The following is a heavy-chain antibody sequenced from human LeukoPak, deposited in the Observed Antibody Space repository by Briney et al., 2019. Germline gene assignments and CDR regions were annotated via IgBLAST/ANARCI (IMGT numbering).Heavy chain of an antibody. CDR3: ARATYYYGSGSYYPFDY. CDR1: GFTFSSYS. CDR2: ISSSSSYI. Sequence: GGSLRLSCVASGFTFSSYSMNWVRQAPGKGLEWVSSISSSSSYIYYADSVKGRFTISRDNAKNSLYLQMNSLRAEDTAVYYCARATYYYGSGSYYPFDYWGQGTLVTVSS. J-gene: IGHJ4*02. D-gene: IGHD3-10*01. V-gene: IGHV3-21*01.